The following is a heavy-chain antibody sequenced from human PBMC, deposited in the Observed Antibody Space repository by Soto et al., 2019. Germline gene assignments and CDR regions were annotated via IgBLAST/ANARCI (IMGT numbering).Heavy chain of an antibody. J-gene: IGHJ6*03. CDR1: GYTFTGYY. D-gene: IGHD5-12*01. CDR3: ARESGGATATLDYYYFYMDV. Sequence: ASVKVSCKASGYTFTGYYMHWVRQAPGQGLEWLGWINPNSGGTNYAHKFQGWVTMTRDTSIKAAYMELSRLTSDDTAVYYCARESGGATATLDYYYFYMDVWGKGTTVTVSS. V-gene: IGHV1-2*04. CDR2: INPNSGGT.